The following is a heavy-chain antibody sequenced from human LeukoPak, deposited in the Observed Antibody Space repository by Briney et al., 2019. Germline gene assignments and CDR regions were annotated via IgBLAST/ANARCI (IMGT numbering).Heavy chain of an antibody. CDR1: GGSINSSTYY. Sequence: PSETLSLTCTVSGGSINSSTYYWDWVRQPPGKGLEWIGSIYYSGSTYYNPSLKSRVTISVDTSKNQFSLKLSSVTAADTAVYYCARGQSRQQLLREGSDWGQGTLVTVSS. CDR2: IYYSGST. D-gene: IGHD2-15*01. J-gene: IGHJ4*02. CDR3: ARGQSRQQLLREGSD. V-gene: IGHV4-39*07.